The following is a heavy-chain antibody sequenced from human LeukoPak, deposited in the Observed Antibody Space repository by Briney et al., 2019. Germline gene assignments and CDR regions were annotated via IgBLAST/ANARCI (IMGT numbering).Heavy chain of an antibody. CDR1: GFTFSSYG. V-gene: IGHV3-30*18. CDR2: ISYDGSNK. J-gene: IGHJ4*02. D-gene: IGHD5-18*01. Sequence: PGRSLRLSCAASGFTFSSYGMHWVRQAPGKGLEWVAVISYDGSNKYYADSVKGRFTISRDNSKNTLYLQMNSLRAEDTAVYYCAKASWIQLWLPDYWGQGTLVTVSS. CDR3: AKASWIQLWLPDY.